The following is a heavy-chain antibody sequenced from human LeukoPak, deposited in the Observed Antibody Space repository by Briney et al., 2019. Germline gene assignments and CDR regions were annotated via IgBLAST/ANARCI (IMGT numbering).Heavy chain of an antibody. CDR2: IYYSGST. D-gene: IGHD4-23*01. CDR1: GGSISSNSYY. J-gene: IGHJ4*02. V-gene: IGHV4-39*07. Sequence: SETLSLTCAVSGGSISSNSYYWGWIRQPPGKGLEWIGSIYYSGSTYYNPSLKSRVTISVDTSKNQFSLKLSSVTAADTAVYYCARDLAGGNLPFDYWGQGTLVTVSS. CDR3: ARDLAGGNLPFDY.